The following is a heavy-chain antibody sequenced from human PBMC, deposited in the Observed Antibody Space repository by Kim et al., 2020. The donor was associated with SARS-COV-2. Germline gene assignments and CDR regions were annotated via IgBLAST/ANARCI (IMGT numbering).Heavy chain of an antibody. CDR2: IYYSGST. D-gene: IGHD6-19*01. Sequence: SETLSLTCTVSGGSISSYYWSWIQQPPGKGLEWIGYIYYSGSTNYNPSLKSRVTISVDTSKNQFSLKLSSVTAADTAVYYCARAQWLYEGWFDPWGQGTLVTVSS. J-gene: IGHJ5*02. V-gene: IGHV4-59*13. CDR1: GGSISSYY. CDR3: ARAQWLYEGWFDP.